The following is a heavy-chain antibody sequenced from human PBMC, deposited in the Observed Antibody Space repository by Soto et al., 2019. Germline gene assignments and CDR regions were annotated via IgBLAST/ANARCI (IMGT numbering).Heavy chain of an antibody. D-gene: IGHD6-25*01. CDR3: TTAAGGMWGADY. CDR1: GFTFSSYA. V-gene: IGHV3-23*01. J-gene: IGHJ4*02. Sequence: GGSLRLSCAASGFTFSSYAMTWVRQAPGKGLEWVSTIGTGGGSTYYADSVKGRFTISRDNSKNTLFLQMNILKIEDTAVYFCTTAAGGMWGADYWGQGTPVTVSS. CDR2: IGTGGGST.